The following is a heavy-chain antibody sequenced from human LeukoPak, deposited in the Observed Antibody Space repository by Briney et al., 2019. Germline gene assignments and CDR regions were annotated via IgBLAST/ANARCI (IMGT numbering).Heavy chain of an antibody. J-gene: IGHJ4*02. D-gene: IGHD3-16*01. CDR2: ISGSGGST. V-gene: IGHV3-23*01. CDR1: GFTFSSYA. CDR3: AKDNDYVWGSSDY. Sequence: PGGSLRLSCAASGFTFSSYAMSWFRQAPGKGLDWFSAISGSGGSTYYADSVKGRFTISRDNSKNTLYLQMNSLRAEDTAVYYCAKDNDYVWGSSDYWGQGTLVTVSS.